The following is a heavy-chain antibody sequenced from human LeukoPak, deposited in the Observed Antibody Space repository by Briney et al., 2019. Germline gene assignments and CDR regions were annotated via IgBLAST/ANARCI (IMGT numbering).Heavy chain of an antibody. CDR3: ARGQTNRLLWVGELVSNINPFDY. V-gene: IGHV1-18*01. Sequence: ASVKVSCKASGYTFSRYGISWVRQAPGQGLEWMGWISGYNGHTKYAQKVQGRVTMSTDTSTSTVYMELRSLISDDTGVYYCARGQTNRLLWVGELVSNINPFDYWGQGTLVTVSS. CDR1: GYTFSRYG. CDR2: ISGYNGHT. J-gene: IGHJ4*02. D-gene: IGHD3-10*01.